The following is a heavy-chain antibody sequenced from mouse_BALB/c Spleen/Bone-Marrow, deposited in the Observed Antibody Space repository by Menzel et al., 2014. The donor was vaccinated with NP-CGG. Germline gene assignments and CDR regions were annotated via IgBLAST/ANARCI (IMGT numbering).Heavy chain of an antibody. V-gene: IGHV14-3*02. CDR1: GFNIXDTY. Sequence: EVMLVESGAELVKPGAPVKLSCTASGFNIXDTYMHWVKQRPEQGLEWIGRIDPANGNIKYDPKFQGKATITADTSSNTAYLHLSSLTSEDTAVYYCTRGEDYWGQGTSVIVSS. CDR2: IDPANGNI. CDR3: TRGEDY. J-gene: IGHJ4*01.